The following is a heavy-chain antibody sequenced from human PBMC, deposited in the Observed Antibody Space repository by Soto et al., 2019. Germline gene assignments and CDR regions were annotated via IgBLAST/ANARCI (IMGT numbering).Heavy chain of an antibody. V-gene: IGHV3-33*01. D-gene: IGHD1-26*01. Sequence: GESLKISCAASGFTFSSYGMHWVRQAPGKGLEWVAVIWYDGSNKYYADSVKGRFTISRDNSKNTLYLQMNSLRAEDTAVYYCARVNPSGSYYAFDIWGQGTMVTVSS. CDR1: GFTFSSYG. CDR2: IWYDGSNK. J-gene: IGHJ3*02. CDR3: ARVNPSGSYYAFDI.